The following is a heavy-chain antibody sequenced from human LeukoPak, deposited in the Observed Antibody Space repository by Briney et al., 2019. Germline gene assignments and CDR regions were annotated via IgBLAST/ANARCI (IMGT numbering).Heavy chain of an antibody. J-gene: IGHJ4*02. V-gene: IGHV3-23*01. CDR2: ISGSGGST. CDR3: AREGRDQLPRYFDY. CDR1: GFTFSSYA. D-gene: IGHD2-2*01. Sequence: PGGSLRLSCAASGFTFSSYAMSWVRQAPGKGLEWVSAISGSGGSTYYADSAKGRFTISRDNAKNSLYLQMNSLRAEDTAVYYCAREGRDQLPRYFDYWGQGTLVTVSS.